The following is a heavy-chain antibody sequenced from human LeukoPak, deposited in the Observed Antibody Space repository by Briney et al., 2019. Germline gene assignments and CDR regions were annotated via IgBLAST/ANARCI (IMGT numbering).Heavy chain of an antibody. CDR3: AKRAGATGSGWFDP. V-gene: IGHV4-4*09. CDR1: GGSFSGYY. CDR2: IYTSGST. Sequence: SETLSLTCAVYGGSFSGYYWSWIRQPPGKGLEWIGYIYTSGSTNYNPSLKSRVTISVDTSNNQFSLKLTSVTAADTAVYYCAKRAGATGSGWFDPWGQGTLVTVSS. J-gene: IGHJ5*02. D-gene: IGHD1-26*01.